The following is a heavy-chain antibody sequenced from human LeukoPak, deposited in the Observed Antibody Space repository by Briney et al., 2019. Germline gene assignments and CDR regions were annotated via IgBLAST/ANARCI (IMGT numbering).Heavy chain of an antibody. D-gene: IGHD4-11*01. CDR2: IYPADSDT. V-gene: IGHV5-51*01. CDR1: GYRFFSYW. Sequence: GESLKISCKGSGYRFFSYWIAWVRQMPGKGLEWMGIIYPADSDTRYSPSFQGQVTISADKSISTAYLQWSSLKASDTAMYYCARALTTDYYYMDVWGKGTTVTVSS. J-gene: IGHJ6*03. CDR3: ARALTTDYYYMDV.